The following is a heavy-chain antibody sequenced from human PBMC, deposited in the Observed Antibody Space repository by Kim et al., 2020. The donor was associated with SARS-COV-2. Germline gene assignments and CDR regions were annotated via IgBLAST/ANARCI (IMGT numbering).Heavy chain of an antibody. CDR2: MYYSGKT. CDR1: GGSLSSSPYY. Sequence: SETLSLTCNVSGGSLSSSPYYWGWIRQPPGKGLVWIVTMYYSGKTYYNPSLKSRVSMSVDTSKNLFSLRLSSVTAADTAVYYCACDMAASVSGVDSWGQG. J-gene: IGHJ4*02. V-gene: IGHV4-39*07. D-gene: IGHD6-13*01. CDR3: ACDMAASVSGVDS.